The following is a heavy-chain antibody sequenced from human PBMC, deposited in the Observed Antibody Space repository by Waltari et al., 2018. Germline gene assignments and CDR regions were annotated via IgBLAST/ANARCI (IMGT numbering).Heavy chain of an antibody. Sequence: EVQLVVSGGGLVEPGGSHRLSCAASGVTGYTFTNAWLNWVRQVPGKGLEWVARMRSKADGATVDYAAPVKGRFTISRDDSKTTLFLQMNSLKTEDTAVYYCTIDTVDPLAQIDYWGRGTLVTVS. D-gene: IGHD4-4*01. J-gene: IGHJ4*02. CDR1: GVTGYTFTNAW. CDR3: TIDTVDPLAQIDY. V-gene: IGHV3-15*01. CDR2: MRSKADGATV.